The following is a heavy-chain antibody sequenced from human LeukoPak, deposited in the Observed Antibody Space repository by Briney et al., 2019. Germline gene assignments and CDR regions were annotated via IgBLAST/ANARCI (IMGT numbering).Heavy chain of an antibody. J-gene: IGHJ1*01. D-gene: IGHD6-13*01. CDR3: AKEASSSWVRRGYFQH. CDR2: ISGSGGST. Sequence: GGSLRLSCAASGFTFSSYAMSWVRQAPGKGLEWVSAISGSGGSTYYADSVKGRFTISRDNSKNTLYLQMNSLRDEDTPVYYCAKEASSSWVRRGYFQHWGQGTLVTVSS. V-gene: IGHV3-23*01. CDR1: GFTFSSYA.